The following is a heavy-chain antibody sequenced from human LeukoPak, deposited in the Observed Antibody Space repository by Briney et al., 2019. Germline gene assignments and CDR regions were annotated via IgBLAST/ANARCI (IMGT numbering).Heavy chain of an antibody. J-gene: IGHJ3*02. V-gene: IGHV4-39*07. D-gene: IGHD1-1*01. CDR3: ARELASRWGTGTGGAFDI. CDR1: GGSISSSSYY. CDR2: IYYSGST. Sequence: PSETLSLTCTVSGGSISSSSYYWGWIRQPPGMGLEWIGSIYYSGSTYYNPSLKSRVTISVDTSKNQFSLKLSSVTAADTAVYYCARELASRWGTGTGGAFDIWGQGTMVTVSS.